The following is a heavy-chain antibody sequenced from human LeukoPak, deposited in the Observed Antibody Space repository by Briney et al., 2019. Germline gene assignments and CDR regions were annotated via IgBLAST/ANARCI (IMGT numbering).Heavy chain of an antibody. J-gene: IGHJ3*02. Sequence: SETPSLTCTVSGGSISSYYLSWTRQPPGKGLEWIGYIYYSGSTNYNPSLKSRVTISVDTSKNQFSLKLSSVTAADTAVYYCARDLGIARLAFDIWGQGTMVTVSS. CDR2: IYYSGST. CDR3: ARDLGIARLAFDI. V-gene: IGHV4-59*01. D-gene: IGHD1-26*01. CDR1: GGSISSYY.